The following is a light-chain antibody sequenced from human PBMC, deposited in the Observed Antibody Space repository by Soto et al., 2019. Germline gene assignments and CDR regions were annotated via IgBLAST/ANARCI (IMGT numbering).Light chain of an antibody. CDR1: QSISSY. CDR3: QQSYSISFT. CDR2: AAS. V-gene: IGKV1-39*01. J-gene: IGKJ3*01. Sequence: DIRMTQSPSSLSASVGDRLTITCRASQSISSYLNWYQQKPGKAPKLLIYAASSLQSGVPSRFSGSGSGTDFTLTISSLQPEDFATYYCQQSYSISFTFGPGTKVDIK.